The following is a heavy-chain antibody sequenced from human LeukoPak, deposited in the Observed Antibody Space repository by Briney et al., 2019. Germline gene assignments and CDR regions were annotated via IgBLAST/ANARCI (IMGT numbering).Heavy chain of an antibody. CDR3: AKGLTVYYFDY. CDR1: GFTFSSYG. V-gene: IGHV3-33*06. CDR2: IWYDGSNK. J-gene: IGHJ4*02. D-gene: IGHD1-14*01. Sequence: GGSLRLSCAASGFTFSSYGMHWVRQAPGKGLEWVAVIWYDGSNKYYADSVKGRFTISRDNSKNTLYLQMNSLRAEDTAVYYCAKGLTVYYFDYWGQGTLVTVSS.